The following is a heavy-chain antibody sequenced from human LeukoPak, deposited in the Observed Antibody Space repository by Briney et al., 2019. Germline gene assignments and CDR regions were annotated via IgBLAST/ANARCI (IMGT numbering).Heavy chain of an antibody. Sequence: ASVKVSCKASGYTFTSYYMHWVRQAPGQGLEWMGIINPSGGSTSYAQKFQGRVTMTRDMSTSTVYMELSSLRSEDTAVYYCAKASAAVVVNRYSFDYWGKGTLVTVYS. CDR3: AKASAAVVVNRYSFDY. V-gene: IGHV1-46*01. CDR1: GYTFTSYY. CDR2: INPSGGST. D-gene: IGHD6-19*01. J-gene: IGHJ4*02.